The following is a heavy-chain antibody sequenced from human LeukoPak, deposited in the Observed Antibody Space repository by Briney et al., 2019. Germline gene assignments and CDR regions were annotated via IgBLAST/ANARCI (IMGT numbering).Heavy chain of an antibody. V-gene: IGHV5-51*01. CDR1: GYSINSYW. CDR2: IYLGGPDS. J-gene: IGHJ4*02. Sequence: GESLKISCKASGYSINSYWIGWVRQVPGKGLGWMGNIYLGGPDSRYRPSFQGQVTISADKSISTAYLQWNSLKASDTAIYYCARRGHGSSWYYFDYWGQGTLVTVSS. D-gene: IGHD6-13*01. CDR3: ARRGHGSSWYYFDY.